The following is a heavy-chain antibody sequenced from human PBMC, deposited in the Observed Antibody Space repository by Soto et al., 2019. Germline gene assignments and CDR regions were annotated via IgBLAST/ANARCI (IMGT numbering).Heavy chain of an antibody. J-gene: IGHJ4*02. CDR3: AKDGWLDYFDSSGYYYLGY. D-gene: IGHD3-22*01. Sequence: QVQLVESGGGVVQPGRSLRLSCAASGFTFRSHGLHWVRQAPGKGLDWVSLISYDGSNTYYADSVKGRFTISRDNSKNTLYQQMTSLRVEDTAVYYCAKDGWLDYFDSSGYYYLGYWGQGTLVTVSS. CDR2: ISYDGSNT. CDR1: GFTFRSHG. V-gene: IGHV3-30*18.